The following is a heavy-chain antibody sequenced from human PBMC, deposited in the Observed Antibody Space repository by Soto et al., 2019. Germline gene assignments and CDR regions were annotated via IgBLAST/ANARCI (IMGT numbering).Heavy chain of an antibody. CDR1: GYTFTGYY. CDR2: INPNSGGT. D-gene: IGHD6-13*01. Sequence: GASVKVSCTASGYTFTGYYMHCVRQAPGQGLEWMGWINPNSGGTNYAQKFQGWVTMTRDTSISTAYMELSRLRSDDTAVYYCARDHYGDESSSWYLDYWGQGTLVTVSS. V-gene: IGHV1-2*04. J-gene: IGHJ4*02. CDR3: ARDHYGDESSSWYLDY.